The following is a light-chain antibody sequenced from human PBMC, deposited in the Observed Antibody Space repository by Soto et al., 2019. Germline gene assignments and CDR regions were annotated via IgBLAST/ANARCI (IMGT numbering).Light chain of an antibody. CDR3: QQYKSFPLT. CDR1: QSITSW. CDR2: KAS. V-gene: IGKV1-5*03. J-gene: IGKJ4*01. Sequence: DIQMTQSPSTLSASVGDRVTITCRASQSITSWLAWYQQKPGKAPKVLIYKASSLQSGVPSRFSGSGSGTEFSLTISSLQPDDFVTYYCQQYKSFPLTFGGGTKVEIK.